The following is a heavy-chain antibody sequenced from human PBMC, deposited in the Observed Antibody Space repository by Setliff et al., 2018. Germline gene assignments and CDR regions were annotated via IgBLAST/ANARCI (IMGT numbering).Heavy chain of an antibody. J-gene: IGHJ4*02. CDR3: ARDKDKDFDF. Sequence: GGSLRLSCAASEFTFNKYWMTWIRQAPGKGLEWVSYISVSGTYIDYADSVKGRFTISRDNAKNTLYLQISRLGVEDTAVYYCARDKDKDFDFWGQGTLVTVSS. CDR1: EFTFNKYW. V-gene: IGHV3-11*05. CDR2: ISVSGTYI.